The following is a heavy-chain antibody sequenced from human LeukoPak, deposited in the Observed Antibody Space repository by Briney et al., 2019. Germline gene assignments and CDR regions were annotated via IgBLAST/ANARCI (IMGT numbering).Heavy chain of an antibody. CDR3: ARPRRTTVTTFGAFDI. V-gene: IGHV5-51*01. D-gene: IGHD4-17*01. CDR1: GYNFIXYX. CDR2: XYPGDSDT. Sequence: GSGYNFIXYXXXXGRQLPXKXXXXXXXXYPGDSDTRYSPSFQGQVTISADKSISTAYLQWSSLKASDTAMYYCARPRRTTVTTFGAFDIWGQGTMVTVSS. J-gene: IGHJ3*02.